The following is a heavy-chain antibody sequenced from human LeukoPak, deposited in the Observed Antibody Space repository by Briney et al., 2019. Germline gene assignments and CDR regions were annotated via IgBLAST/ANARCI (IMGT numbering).Heavy chain of an antibody. CDR2: IYYNGSP. Sequence: SEPLSLTCTVSGASIISYYWSWIRQPPGKGLEWIGYIYYNGSPNYNPSLKSRVTMSLGTSENQFSLKLTSVTAADTAVYYCARCRGYSSSWARTFDIWGQGTMVTVSS. J-gene: IGHJ3*02. CDR3: ARCRGYSSSWARTFDI. CDR1: GASIISYY. D-gene: IGHD6-13*01. V-gene: IGHV4-59*01.